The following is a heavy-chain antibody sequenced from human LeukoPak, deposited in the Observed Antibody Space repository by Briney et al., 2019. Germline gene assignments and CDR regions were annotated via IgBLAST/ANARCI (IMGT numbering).Heavy chain of an antibody. J-gene: IGHJ6*02. CDR3: AKGIRGRAYDYYYGMDV. D-gene: IGHD1-14*01. CDR1: GGTFSSYA. CDR2: IIPIFGTA. Sequence: SVKVSCKASGGTFSSYAISWVRQAPGQGLEWMGGIIPIFGTANYAQKFQGRVTITTDESTSTAYMELSSLRSEDTAVYYCAKGIRGRAYDYYYGMDVWGQGTTATVSS. V-gene: IGHV1-69*05.